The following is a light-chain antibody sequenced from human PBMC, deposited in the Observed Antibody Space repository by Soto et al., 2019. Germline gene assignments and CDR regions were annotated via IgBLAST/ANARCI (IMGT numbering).Light chain of an antibody. Sequence: DIQMTQSPSTLSASVGDRVTITFRASQSISSWLAWYQQKPGKAPKLLIYDASSLESGVPSRFSGSGSGKEFTLTISSLQPDDFATYYCQQYNSYSPFGQGTRLEIK. J-gene: IGKJ5*01. V-gene: IGKV1-5*01. CDR3: QQYNSYSP. CDR2: DAS. CDR1: QSISSW.